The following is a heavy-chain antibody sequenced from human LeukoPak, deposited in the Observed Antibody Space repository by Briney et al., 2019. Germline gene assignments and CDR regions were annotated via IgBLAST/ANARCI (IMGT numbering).Heavy chain of an antibody. D-gene: IGHD6-19*01. Sequence: SQTLSLTCAISGDSVSSNSAAWTWIRQSPSRGLEWLGRTYYRFKWYNDYALSVKSRISINPDTSKKQFSLQLNSVTPEDTAVYYCARSYSSGWDFESWGQGTLVTVSS. CDR3: ARSYSSGWDFES. V-gene: IGHV6-1*01. CDR1: GDSVSSNSAA. CDR2: TYYRFKWYN. J-gene: IGHJ4*02.